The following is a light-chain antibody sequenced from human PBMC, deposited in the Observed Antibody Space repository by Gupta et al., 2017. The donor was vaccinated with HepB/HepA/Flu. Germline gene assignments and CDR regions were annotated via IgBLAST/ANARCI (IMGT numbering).Light chain of an antibody. V-gene: IGLV3-21*03. Sequence: SYVLPQPPSVSVAPGKTARINWGGNNIGSKSVHWYQQKPGQAPVLVVYDDSDRPSGIPERFSGSNSGNTATLTISRVEAGDEADYYCQVWDSSSDHPVVFGGGTKLTVL. CDR1: NIGSKS. CDR2: DDS. J-gene: IGLJ2*01. CDR3: QVWDSSSDHPVV.